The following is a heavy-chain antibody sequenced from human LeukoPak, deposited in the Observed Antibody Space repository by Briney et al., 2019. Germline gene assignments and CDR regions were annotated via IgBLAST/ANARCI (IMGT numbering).Heavy chain of an antibody. D-gene: IGHD6-13*01. V-gene: IGHV1-18*04. CDR2: ISAYNGNT. Sequence: GASVKVSCKASGYTFTSYGISWVRQAPGQGLEWMGWISAYNGNTNYAQKLQGRVTMTTDTSTSTAYMELRSLRSDDTAAYYCARSGLYSSSWYGWFDPWGQGTLVTVSS. CDR3: ARSGLYSSSWYGWFDP. CDR1: GYTFTSYG. J-gene: IGHJ5*02.